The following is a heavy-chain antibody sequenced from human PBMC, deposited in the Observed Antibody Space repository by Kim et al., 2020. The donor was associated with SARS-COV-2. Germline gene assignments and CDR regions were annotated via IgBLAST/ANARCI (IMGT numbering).Heavy chain of an antibody. D-gene: IGHD3-10*01. Sequence: YYAASGKGRFTISRDNAKNSLYLQMNSLRAEDTAVYYCASGSGSYFGGGYWGQGTLVTVSS. J-gene: IGHJ4*02. CDR3: ASGSGSYFGGGY. V-gene: IGHV3-21*01.